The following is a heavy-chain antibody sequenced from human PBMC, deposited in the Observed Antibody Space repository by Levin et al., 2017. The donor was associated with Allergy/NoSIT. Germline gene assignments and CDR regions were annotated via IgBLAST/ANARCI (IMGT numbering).Heavy chain of an antibody. V-gene: IGHV1-69*13. CDR2: IIPIFGTA. CDR1: GGTFSSYA. J-gene: IGHJ4*02. D-gene: IGHD3-22*01. CDR3: ARAYAYYYDSSGYYYDY. Sequence: SVKVSCKASGGTFSSYAISWVRQAPGQGLEWMGGIIPIFGTANYAQKFQGRVTITADESTSTAYMELSSLRSEDTAVYYCARAYAYYYDSSGYYYDYWGQGTLVTVSS.